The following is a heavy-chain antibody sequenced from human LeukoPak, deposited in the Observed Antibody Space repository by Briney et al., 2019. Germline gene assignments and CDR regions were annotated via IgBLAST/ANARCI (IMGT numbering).Heavy chain of an antibody. Sequence: GESLKISCNGSGYXFTTSWIGWVRQTSGKGPEWVGSIYPGDSETTYSPFFQGQVTISADKSINTAYLQWSRLKASDTAMYYCARPSYYGSTGFYYLDYWGQGTLVTVSS. J-gene: IGHJ4*02. CDR1: GYXFTTSW. CDR2: IYPGDSET. CDR3: ARPSYYGSTGFYYLDY. D-gene: IGHD3-22*01. V-gene: IGHV5-51*01.